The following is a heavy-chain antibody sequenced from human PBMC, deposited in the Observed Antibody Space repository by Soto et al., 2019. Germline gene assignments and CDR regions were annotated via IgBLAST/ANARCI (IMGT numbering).Heavy chain of an antibody. Sequence: QVQLVQSGAEVKKPGASVKVSCKASGYTFTGYYMHWVRQAPGQGLEWMGWINPNSGGTNYAQKFQGRVTMTRDTSISTAYMELSRLRSDDTAVYYCARGTQRSTVLRFLEWFLSVDYWGQGTLVTVSS. CDR2: INPNSGGT. D-gene: IGHD3-3*01. CDR1: GYTFTGYY. J-gene: IGHJ4*02. V-gene: IGHV1-2*02. CDR3: ARGTQRSTVLRFLEWFLSVDY.